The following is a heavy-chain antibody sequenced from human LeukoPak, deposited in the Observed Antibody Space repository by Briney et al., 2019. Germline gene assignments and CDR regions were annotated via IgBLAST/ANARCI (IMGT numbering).Heavy chain of an antibody. V-gene: IGHV4-59*01. CDR3: ARDHRSGWYWFDP. D-gene: IGHD6-19*01. J-gene: IGHJ5*02. CDR2: IYYSGST. Sequence: SETLSLTCTVSAVSLSTYYWSWIRQPPGKGLEWIGYIYYSGSTNYNPSLKSRVSISVDTSKNKVSLKLSSVTAADTAVYYCARDHRSGWYWFDPWGQGTLVTVSS. CDR1: AVSLSTYY.